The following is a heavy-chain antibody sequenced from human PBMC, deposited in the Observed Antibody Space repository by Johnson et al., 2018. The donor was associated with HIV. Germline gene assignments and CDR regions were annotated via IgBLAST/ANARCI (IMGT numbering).Heavy chain of an antibody. CDR2: INWNGGST. Sequence: EVQLVESGGGLVQPGGSLRLSCAASGFTVSSNYMSWVRQAPGKGLEWVSGINWNGGSTGYADSVKGRFTISRDNSKNTLYLQMNSLRAEDTAIYYCVKGMDSSSWYAFDIWGQGTMVTVSS. J-gene: IGHJ3*02. D-gene: IGHD6-13*01. V-gene: IGHV3-66*01. CDR3: VKGMDSSSWYAFDI. CDR1: GFTVSSNY.